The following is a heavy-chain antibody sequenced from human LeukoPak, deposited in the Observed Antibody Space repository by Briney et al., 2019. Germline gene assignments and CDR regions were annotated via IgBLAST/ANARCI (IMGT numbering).Heavy chain of an antibody. Sequence: ASVKVSCKASGYTFTSYAMHWVRQAPGQRLEWMGWINAGNGNTKYSQKFQGRVTITRDTSASTAYMELSSLRSEDTAVYCCARAAQARRGDYWGQGTLVTVSS. CDR1: GYTFTSYA. J-gene: IGHJ4*02. D-gene: IGHD6-6*01. V-gene: IGHV1-3*01. CDR3: ARAAQARRGDY. CDR2: INAGNGNT.